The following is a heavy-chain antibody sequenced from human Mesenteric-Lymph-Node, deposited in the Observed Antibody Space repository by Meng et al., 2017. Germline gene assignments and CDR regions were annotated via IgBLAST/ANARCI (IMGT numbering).Heavy chain of an antibody. Sequence: GESLKISCAASGFTFSSYSMNWVRQAPGKGLEWVSSISSSSYIYYADSVKGRFTISRDNAKNSLYLQMNSLRAEDTAVYYCARDLRVTMIVGNGMDVWGQGTTVTVSS. J-gene: IGHJ6*02. CDR1: GFTFSSYS. V-gene: IGHV3-21*01. D-gene: IGHD3-22*01. CDR3: ARDLRVTMIVGNGMDV. CDR2: ISSSSYI.